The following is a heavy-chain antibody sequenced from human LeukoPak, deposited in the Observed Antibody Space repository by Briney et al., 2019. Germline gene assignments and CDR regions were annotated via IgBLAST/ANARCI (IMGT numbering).Heavy chain of an antibody. D-gene: IGHD2-15*01. CDR3: ARDLTVAEGGFDP. J-gene: IGHJ5*02. CDR2: ISSSGSTI. V-gene: IGHV3-11*01. Sequence: LSLTCAVYGGSFSGYYMSWIRQAPGKGLEWVSYISSSGSTIYYADSVKGRFTISRDNAKNSLYLQMNSLRAEDTAVYCCARDLTVAEGGFDPWGQGTLVTVSS. CDR1: GGSFSGYY.